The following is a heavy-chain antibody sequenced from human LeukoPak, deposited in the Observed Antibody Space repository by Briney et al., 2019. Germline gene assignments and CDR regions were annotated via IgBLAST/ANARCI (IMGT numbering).Heavy chain of an antibody. CDR1: GFTFSNYG. J-gene: IGHJ4*02. CDR3: AKDALNYDSLTGIDY. D-gene: IGHD3-9*01. Sequence: GGSLRLSCAASGFTFSNYGMHWVRQAPGKGLEWVAVILYDGSAKYYADSVMGRFTISRDNSKNTLYLQMNSLRAEDTAVYYCAKDALNYDSLTGIDYWGQGTLVTVSS. CDR2: ILYDGSAK. V-gene: IGHV3-33*06.